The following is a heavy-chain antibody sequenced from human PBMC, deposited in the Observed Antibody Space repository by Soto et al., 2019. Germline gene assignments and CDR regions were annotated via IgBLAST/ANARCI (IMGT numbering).Heavy chain of an antibody. V-gene: IGHV1-18*01. D-gene: IGHD3-22*01. CDR1: GYTFTSYG. CDR3: ARGHYYDSSGYYSTFDYFDY. CDR2: ISAYNGNT. Sequence: ASVKVSCKPSGYTFTSYGITWVRQAPGQGLEWMGWISAYNGNTNYAQKLQGRVTMTTDTSTSTAYMELRSLGSDDTAVYYCARGHYYDSSGYYSTFDYFDYWGQGTLVTVSS. J-gene: IGHJ4*02.